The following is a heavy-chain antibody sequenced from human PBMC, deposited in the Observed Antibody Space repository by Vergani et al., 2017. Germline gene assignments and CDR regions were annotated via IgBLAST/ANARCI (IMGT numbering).Heavy chain of an antibody. D-gene: IGHD1-26*01. CDR1: GFTFSSYG. V-gene: IGHV3-33*06. J-gene: IGHJ5*02. CDR2: IWYDGSNK. Sequence: QVQLVESGGGVVQPGRSLRLSCAASGFTFSSYGMHWVRQAPGKGLEWVAVIWYDGSNKYYADSVKGRFTISRDNSKTTLYLQMNSLRAEDTAVYYCAKDSALVGANWFDPWGQGTLVTVSS. CDR3: AKDSALVGANWFDP.